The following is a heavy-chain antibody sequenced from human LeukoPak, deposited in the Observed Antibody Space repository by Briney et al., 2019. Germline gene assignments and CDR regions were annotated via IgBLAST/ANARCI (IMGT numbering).Heavy chain of an antibody. Sequence: ASVKVSCEASGYTFTSYGISWVRQAPGQGLEWMGWISAYNGNTNYAQKLQGRVTMTTDTSTSTAYMELRSLRSDDTAVYYCARVGWELRGYYYYYYMDVWGKGTTVTISS. D-gene: IGHD1-26*01. CDR1: GYTFTSYG. V-gene: IGHV1-18*01. CDR2: ISAYNGNT. CDR3: ARVGWELRGYYYYYYMDV. J-gene: IGHJ6*03.